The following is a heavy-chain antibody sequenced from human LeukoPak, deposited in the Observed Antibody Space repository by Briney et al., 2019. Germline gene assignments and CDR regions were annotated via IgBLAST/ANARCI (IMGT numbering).Heavy chain of an antibody. CDR2: ISSSGSTI. Sequence: PGGSLILSCAASGFTFSSYEMNWVRQAPGKGLEWVSYISSSGSTIYYADSVKGRFTISRDNAKNSLYLQMNSLRAEDTAVYYCARTKGYSYVVTATRYYYYGMDVWGQGTTVTVSS. J-gene: IGHJ6*02. V-gene: IGHV3-48*03. D-gene: IGHD2-21*02. CDR3: ARTKGYSYVVTATRYYYYGMDV. CDR1: GFTFSSYE.